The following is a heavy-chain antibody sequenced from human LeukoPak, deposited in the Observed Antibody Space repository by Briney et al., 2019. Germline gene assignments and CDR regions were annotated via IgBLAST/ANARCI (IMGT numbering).Heavy chain of an antibody. D-gene: IGHD3-22*01. CDR2: INTDGSST. V-gene: IGHV3-74*01. Sequence: GGSLRLSCAASGFTFSSYWMHWVRQAPGKGLVWVSRINTDGSSTSHADSVKGRFTISRDNAKNTLYLQMNSLRVDDTAVYYCARKDYDTSGYFDLDYWGQGTLVTVSS. CDR3: ARKDYDTSGYFDLDY. J-gene: IGHJ4*02. CDR1: GFTFSSYW.